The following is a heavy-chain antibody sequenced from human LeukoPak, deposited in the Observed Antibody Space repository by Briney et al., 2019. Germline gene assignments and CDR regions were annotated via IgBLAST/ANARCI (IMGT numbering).Heavy chain of an antibody. CDR2: MTPTSGNT. V-gene: IGHV1-8*02. J-gene: IGHJ4*02. CDR1: GYTFTSYG. CDR3: TRGDY. Sequence: GASVKVSCKASGYTFTSYGISWVRQAPGQGLEWMAWMTPTSGNTGYAQKFQGRVTVTRNTSISTAYMELSSLRSEDTAVYYCTRGDYWGQGTLVTVSS.